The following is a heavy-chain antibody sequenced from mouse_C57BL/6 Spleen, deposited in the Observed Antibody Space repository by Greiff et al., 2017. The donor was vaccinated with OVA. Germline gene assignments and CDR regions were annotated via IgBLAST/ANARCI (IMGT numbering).Heavy chain of an antibody. D-gene: IGHD1-1*01. Sequence: QVQLQQPGAELVKPGASVKLSCKASGYTFTSYWMHWVKQRPGQGLEWIGMIHPNSGSTNYNEKFKSKATLTVDKSSSTAYMQLSSLTSEDSAVYYCARDYGSSDYVDYWGQGTTLTVSS. CDR2: IHPNSGST. CDR3: ARDYGSSDYVDY. CDR1: GYTFTSYW. J-gene: IGHJ2*01. V-gene: IGHV1-64*01.